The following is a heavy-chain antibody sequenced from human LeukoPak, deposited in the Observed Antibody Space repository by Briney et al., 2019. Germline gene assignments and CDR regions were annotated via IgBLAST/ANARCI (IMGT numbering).Heavy chain of an antibody. CDR3: ANVGDGYSDAFYI. CDR1: GFTLSRYW. D-gene: IGHD5-24*01. J-gene: IGHJ3*02. V-gene: IGHV3-7*01. CDR2: IKQDGNEK. Sequence: GGSLRLSCAASGFTLSRYWMTWVRQAPGKGLEFVACIKQDGNEKYYVGSVKGRFTVSRDTATNSLHLQINSLRVEDTAMYYCANVGDGYSDAFYIWGQGTMVTVSS.